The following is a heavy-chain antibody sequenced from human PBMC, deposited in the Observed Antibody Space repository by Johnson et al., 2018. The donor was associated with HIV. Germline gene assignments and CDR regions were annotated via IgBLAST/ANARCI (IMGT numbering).Heavy chain of an antibody. J-gene: IGHJ3*02. CDR1: GFTFSSYA. Sequence: VQLVESGGGVVQPGRSLRLSCAASGFTFSSYAMHWVRQAPGKGLEWVAVISYDGSNKYYADSVKGRFTISRDNSKNTLYLQMNSLRAEDTAVYYCAKDLGGSYGSGSDAWPQRGAFDIWGQGTMVTVSS. CDR2: ISYDGSNK. CDR3: AKDLGGSYGSGSDAWPQRGAFDI. V-gene: IGHV3-30-3*01. D-gene: IGHD3-10*01.